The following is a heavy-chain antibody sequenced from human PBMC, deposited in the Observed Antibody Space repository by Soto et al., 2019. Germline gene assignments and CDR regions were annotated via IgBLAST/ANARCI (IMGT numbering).Heavy chain of an antibody. Sequence: QVQLVQSGAEVKKPGSSVKVSCKDSGGTFSSYAISWVRQAPGQGLEWRGGTFPIFGTAHYAQKFQGRVTITADESTSTAFMELSSLRCEDTAVYFCARDHVGAASPLVWFDPWGQGTLVTVSS. D-gene: IGHD2-15*01. CDR3: ARDHVGAASPLVWFDP. J-gene: IGHJ5*02. V-gene: IGHV1-69*01. CDR1: GGTFSSYA. CDR2: TFPIFGTA.